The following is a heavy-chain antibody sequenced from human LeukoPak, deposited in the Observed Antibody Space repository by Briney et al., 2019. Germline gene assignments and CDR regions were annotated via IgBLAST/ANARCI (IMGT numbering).Heavy chain of an antibody. CDR2: ISGAGGGT. CDR3: AKDPLSYQLLSAQFDY. Sequence: PGGSLRLSCAVSGFTFTDYAMTWVRQAPGKGLEWVSGISGAGGGTYYAASVKGRFTISRDNSKNTLYLQMNSLRAEDTAVYYCAKDPLSYQLLSAQFDYWGQGTLVTVSS. V-gene: IGHV3-23*01. D-gene: IGHD2-2*01. J-gene: IGHJ4*02. CDR1: GFTFTDYA.